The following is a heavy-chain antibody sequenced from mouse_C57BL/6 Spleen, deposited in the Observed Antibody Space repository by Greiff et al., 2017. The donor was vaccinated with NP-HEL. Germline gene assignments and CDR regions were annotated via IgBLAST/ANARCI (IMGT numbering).Heavy chain of an antibody. CDR1: GYTFTDYY. CDR3: STGTLYYYAMDY. J-gene: IGHJ4*01. Sequence: VQLQQSGPELVKPGASVKISCKASGYTFTDYYMNWVKQSHGKSLEWIGDINPNNGGTSYNQKFKGKATLTVDKSSSTAYMELRSLTSEDSAVYYCSTGTLYYYAMDYWGQGTSVTVSS. V-gene: IGHV1-26*01. D-gene: IGHD4-1*01. CDR2: INPNNGGT.